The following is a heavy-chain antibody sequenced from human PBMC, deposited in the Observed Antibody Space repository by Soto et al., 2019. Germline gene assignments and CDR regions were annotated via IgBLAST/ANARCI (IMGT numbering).Heavy chain of an antibody. V-gene: IGHV3-30*18. Sequence: QVQLVESGGGVVQPGRSLRLSCAASGFTFSSYGIHWVRQAPGKGLEWVAFISYDGGNKYYADSVKGRFTISRDNSKNTLSLQMNGLRAEDTGVYYCAKVIITFGGSRYGLDVWGLGTTVTVSS. CDR3: AKVIITFGGSRYGLDV. CDR2: ISYDGGNK. J-gene: IGHJ6*02. CDR1: GFTFSSYG. D-gene: IGHD3-16*01.